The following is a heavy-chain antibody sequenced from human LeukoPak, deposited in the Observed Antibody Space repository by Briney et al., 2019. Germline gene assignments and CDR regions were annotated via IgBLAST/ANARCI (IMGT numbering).Heavy chain of an antibody. CDR1: GFTFSSYA. Sequence: GGSLRLPCAASGFTFSSYAMSWVRQAPGKGLEWVSTISGSGGSTYYADSVKGRFTISRDNSKNTLYLQMNSLRAEDTAVYYCARFETVAAKPIEHWGPGTLVTVSS. D-gene: IGHD6-19*01. J-gene: IGHJ1*01. CDR3: ARFETVAAKPIEH. CDR2: ISGSGGST. V-gene: IGHV3-23*01.